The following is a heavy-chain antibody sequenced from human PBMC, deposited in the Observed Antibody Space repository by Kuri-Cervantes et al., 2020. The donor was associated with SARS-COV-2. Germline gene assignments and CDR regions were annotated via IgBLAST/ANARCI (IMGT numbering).Heavy chain of an antibody. CDR2: INHSGST. Sequence: ESLKISCAAYGGSFSGYYWSWIRQPPGKGLEWIGEINHSGSTNYNPSLKSRVTISVDTSKNQFSLKLSPVTAADTAVYYCAREGQDPGELLRWFDPWGQGTLVTVSS. CDR3: AREGQDPGELLRWFDP. CDR1: GGSFSGYY. D-gene: IGHD3-10*01. J-gene: IGHJ5*02. V-gene: IGHV4-34*01.